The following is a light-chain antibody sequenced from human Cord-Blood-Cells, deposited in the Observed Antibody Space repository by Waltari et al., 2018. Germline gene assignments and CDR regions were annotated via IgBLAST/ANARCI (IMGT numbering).Light chain of an antibody. J-gene: IGKJ5*01. V-gene: IGKV3-11*01. CDR3: QQRSNWPPIT. CDR1: QRVSSY. CDR2: DAS. Sequence: EIVLTQSPATLSLSPGERATLSCRASQRVSSYLAWYQQKPGQAPRLLIYDASNRATGIPARFSGSGSGTDFTLTISSLEPEDFAVYYCQQRSNWPPITFGQGT.